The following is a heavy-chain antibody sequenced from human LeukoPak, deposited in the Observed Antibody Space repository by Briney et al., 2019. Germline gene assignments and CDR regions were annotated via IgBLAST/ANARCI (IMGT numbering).Heavy chain of an antibody. V-gene: IGHV3-23*01. J-gene: IGHJ4*02. Sequence: GGSLRLSCAVSGFTVSGDYMSWVRQAPGKGLEWVSAISGSGGSTYYADSVKGRFTISRDNSKNTLYLQMNSLRAEDTAVYYCAKVVQLWSPWVDYWGQGTLVTVSS. CDR1: GFTVSGDY. CDR2: ISGSGGST. D-gene: IGHD5-18*01. CDR3: AKVVQLWSPWVDY.